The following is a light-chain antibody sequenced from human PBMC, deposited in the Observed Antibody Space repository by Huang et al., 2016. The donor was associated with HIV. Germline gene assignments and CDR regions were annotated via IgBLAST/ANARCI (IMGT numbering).Light chain of an antibody. CDR3: QQTFSVPLT. V-gene: IGKV1-39*01. Sequence: DLQMTQSPSSLSASVGDRVTITCRASQSLNNYLNWYQQKPGKAPNLLIDSASTLQSGVPPRFSGGVSGTVFTLTISNLQPEDYATYYCQQTFSVPLTFGGGTKVEIK. J-gene: IGKJ4*01. CDR1: QSLNNY. CDR2: SAS.